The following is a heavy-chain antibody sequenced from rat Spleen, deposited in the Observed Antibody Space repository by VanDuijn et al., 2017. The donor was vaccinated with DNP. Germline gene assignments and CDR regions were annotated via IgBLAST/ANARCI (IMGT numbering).Heavy chain of an antibody. CDR3: TSNPHIRTAAPFDY. D-gene: IGHD3-8*01. V-gene: IGHV5-31*01. CDR1: GFIFSNYW. J-gene: IGHJ2*01. CDR2: ITNPGDST. Sequence: EVQLVESGGGPVQPGRSLKISCIASGFIFSNYWMTWIRQAPGKGLEWVASITNPGDSTYYSDSVKGRFSISRDHAKSTLYLQVNSLRSEDTATYYCTSNPHIRTAAPFDYWGQGVMVTVSS.